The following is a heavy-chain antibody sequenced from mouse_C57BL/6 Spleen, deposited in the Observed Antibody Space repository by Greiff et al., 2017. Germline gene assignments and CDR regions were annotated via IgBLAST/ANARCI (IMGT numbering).Heavy chain of an antibody. V-gene: IGHV7-1*01. CDR2: SRNKANDYTT. D-gene: IGHD2-4*01. CDR3: ARGGLRRYYAMDY. CDR1: GFTFSDFY. Sequence: EVKVVESGGGLVQSGRSLRLSCATSGFTFSDFYMEWVRQAPGKGLEWIAASRNKANDYTTEYSASVKGRFIVSRDTSQSILYLQMNALRAEDTAIYYCARGGLRRYYAMDYWGQGTSVTVSS. J-gene: IGHJ4*01.